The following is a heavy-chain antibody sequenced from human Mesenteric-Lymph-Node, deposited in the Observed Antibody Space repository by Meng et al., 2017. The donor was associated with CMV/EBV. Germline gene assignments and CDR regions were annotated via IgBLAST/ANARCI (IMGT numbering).Heavy chain of an antibody. D-gene: IGHD3-22*01. Sequence: FTFSDCYMSWIRQAPGKGLEWVSYISGSGSTIYYADSVKGRFTISRDNAKNSLYLQMNSLRAEDTAVYYCAAKRYYYDSSGYYLIDYWGQGTLVTVSS. CDR1: FTFSDCY. CDR2: ISGSGSTI. CDR3: AAKRYYYDSSGYYLIDY. J-gene: IGHJ4*02. V-gene: IGHV3-11*01.